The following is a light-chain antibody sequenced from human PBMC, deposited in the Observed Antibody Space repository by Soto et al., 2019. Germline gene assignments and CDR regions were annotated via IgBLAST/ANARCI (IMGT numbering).Light chain of an antibody. CDR2: EVS. CDR1: SSDIGRYNY. J-gene: IGLJ3*02. V-gene: IGLV2-14*01. Sequence: QSALTQPASVSGSPGQSITISCTGTSSDIGRYNYVSWYQQHPGKAPKLMIYEVSNRPSGVSNRFSGSKSGNTASLTISGLQAEDEADYYCNSYTSNSTRVFGGGTKVTVL. CDR3: NSYTSNSTRV.